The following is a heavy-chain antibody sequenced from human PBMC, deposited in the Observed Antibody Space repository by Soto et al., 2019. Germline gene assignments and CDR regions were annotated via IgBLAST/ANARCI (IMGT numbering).Heavy chain of an antibody. D-gene: IGHD6-13*01. CDR1: GGSISSGDYS. V-gene: IGHV4-30-4*01. CDR2: MYYSGKT. CDR3: ARGGPRAGVSQYFET. J-gene: IGHJ4*02. Sequence: PSEPLSLTCTVSGGSISSGDYSWSWIRQPPGKGLEWIGSMYYSGKTYSNSSLKSRLTISVDTSKNQFSLKLRSVTAADTAVYYCARGGPRAGVSQYFETWGQGTLVTVSS.